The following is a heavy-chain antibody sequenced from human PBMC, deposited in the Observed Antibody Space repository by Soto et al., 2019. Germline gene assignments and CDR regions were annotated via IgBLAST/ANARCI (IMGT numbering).Heavy chain of an antibody. CDR3: ARDLIGSPPDAFDI. D-gene: IGHD3-9*01. J-gene: IGHJ3*02. CDR2: IYSGGST. V-gene: IGHV3-66*01. CDR1: GFTVSSNY. Sequence: GGSLRLSCAASGFTVSSNYMSWVRQAPGKGLEWVSVIYSGGSTYYADSVKGRFTISRHNSKNTLYLQMNSLRAEDTAVYYCARDLIGSPPDAFDIWGQGTMVTVSS.